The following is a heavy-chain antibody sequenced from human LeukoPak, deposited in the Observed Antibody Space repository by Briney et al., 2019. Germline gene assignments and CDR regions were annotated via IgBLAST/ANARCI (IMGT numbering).Heavy chain of an antibody. V-gene: IGHV1-69*05. D-gene: IGHD6-19*01. CDR1: GGTFSSYA. Sequence: ASVKVSCKASGGTFSSYAISWVRQAPGQGLEWMGRIIPIFGTANYAQKFQGRGTITTDESTSTAYMELSSLRSEDTAVYYCARTPSSGWYHGEEFDYWGQGTLVTVSS. CDR3: ARTPSSGWYHGEEFDY. CDR2: IIPIFGTA. J-gene: IGHJ4*02.